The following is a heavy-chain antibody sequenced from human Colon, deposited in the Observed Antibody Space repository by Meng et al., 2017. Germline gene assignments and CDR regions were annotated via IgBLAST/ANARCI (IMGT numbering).Heavy chain of an antibody. D-gene: IGHD3-22*01. J-gene: IGHJ4*02. CDR2: IRPSDSDT. V-gene: IGHV5-51*01. Sequence: GGSLRLSCKGSGYSFTSYWISWVRQMPGKGLEWMGIIRPSDSDTRYSPSFQGQVAISADKSITTAYLQWNSLKASDTAMYYCARQSSDSSAYYRVDYWGRGTLVTVSS. CDR3: ARQSSDSSAYYRVDY. CDR1: GYSFTSYW.